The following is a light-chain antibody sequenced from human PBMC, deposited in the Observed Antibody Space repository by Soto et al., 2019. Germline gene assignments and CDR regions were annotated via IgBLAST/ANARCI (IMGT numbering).Light chain of an antibody. J-gene: IGLJ3*02. CDR3: GTWDSSLSAGV. CDR1: SSNIGNSY. Sequence: QSVLTQPPSVSAAPGQKVTISCSGSSSNIGNSYVSWYQQLPGTAPKLLIYDNNKRPSGIPDRFSGSESGTSATLGITGFQTGDEADYYCGTWDSSLSAGVFGGGTQLTVL. V-gene: IGLV1-51*01. CDR2: DNN.